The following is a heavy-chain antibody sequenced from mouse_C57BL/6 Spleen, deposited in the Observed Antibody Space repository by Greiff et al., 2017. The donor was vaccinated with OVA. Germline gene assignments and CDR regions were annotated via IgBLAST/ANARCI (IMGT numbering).Heavy chain of an antibody. Sequence: QVQLQQPGAELVMPGASVKLSCKASGYTFTSYWMHWVKQRPGQGLEWIGEIDPSDSYTNYNQKFKGKSTLTVDKSSSTAYMQLSSLTSEDSAVYYCARRPGSSSMDYWGQGTSVTVSS. V-gene: IGHV1-69*01. CDR2: IDPSDSYT. CDR1: GYTFTSYW. CDR3: ARRPGSSSMDY. J-gene: IGHJ4*01. D-gene: IGHD1-1*01.